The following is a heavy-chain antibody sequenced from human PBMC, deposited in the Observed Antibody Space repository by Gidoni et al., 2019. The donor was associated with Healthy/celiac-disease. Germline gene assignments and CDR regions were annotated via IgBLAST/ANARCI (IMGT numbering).Heavy chain of an antibody. CDR3: ARDQVTIFGVVTPHFDY. CDR2: INPSGGST. Sequence: QVQLVQSGAEVKKPGASVKVSCKASGYTFTSYYMHWVRQAPGQGLEWMGIINPSGGSTSYAQKFQGRVTMTRDTSTSTVYMELSSLRSEDTAVYYCARDQVTIFGVVTPHFDYWGQGTLVTVSS. D-gene: IGHD3-3*01. J-gene: IGHJ4*02. CDR1: GYTFTSYY. V-gene: IGHV1-46*01.